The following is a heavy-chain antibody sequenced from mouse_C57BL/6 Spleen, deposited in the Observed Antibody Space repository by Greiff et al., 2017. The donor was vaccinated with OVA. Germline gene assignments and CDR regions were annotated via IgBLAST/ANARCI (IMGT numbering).Heavy chain of an antibody. CDR3: ARDDDYEGYFDV. CDR1: GYTFTSYW. V-gene: IGHV1-52*01. D-gene: IGHD2-4*01. CDR2: IDPSDSET. Sequence: QVQLQQPGAELVRPGSSVKLSCKASGYTFTSYWMHWVKQRPIQGLEWIGNIDPSDSETHYNQKFKDKATLTVDKSSSTAYMQLSSLTSEDSAVYYCARDDDYEGYFDVWGTGTTVTVSS. J-gene: IGHJ1*03.